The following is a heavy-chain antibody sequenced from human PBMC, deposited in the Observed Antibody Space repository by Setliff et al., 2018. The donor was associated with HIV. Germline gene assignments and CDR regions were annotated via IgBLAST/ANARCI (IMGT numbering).Heavy chain of an antibody. CDR2: IKQDGTEKHYI. Sequence: QAGGSLRLSCAASGFTFTGTWMAWVRQAPGKGPEWVANIKQDGTEKHYINYADSVKGRFTISRDNAKNSLYLQMNSLRAEDTAVYYCARGNQQLVFDYWGQGTPVTVSS. J-gene: IGHJ4*02. V-gene: IGHV3-7*01. CDR3: ARGNQQLVFDY. D-gene: IGHD6-13*01. CDR1: GFTFTGTW.